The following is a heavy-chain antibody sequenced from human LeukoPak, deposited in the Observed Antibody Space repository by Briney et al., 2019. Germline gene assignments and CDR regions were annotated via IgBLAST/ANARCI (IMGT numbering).Heavy chain of an antibody. J-gene: IGHJ4*02. V-gene: IGHV3-74*01. CDR2: INSDGSST. D-gene: IGHD6-13*01. CDR3: ASKSAGLTFDY. Sequence: GGSLRLSCAASGFTFSSYWMHWVRQAPGKGLVWVSRINSDGSSTNYADSVKGRFTISRGNAENTLYPQMNSLRAEDTAVYYCASKSAGLTFDYWGQGTLVTVSS. CDR1: GFTFSSYW.